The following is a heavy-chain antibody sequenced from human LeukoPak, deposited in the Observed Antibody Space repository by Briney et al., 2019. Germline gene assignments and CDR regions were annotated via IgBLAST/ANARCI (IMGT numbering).Heavy chain of an antibody. CDR3: ARDTSRIAVAGLWDYYYGMDV. CDR1: GYTFTGYX. V-gene: IGHV1-2*02. CDR2: XXXXXXXX. Sequence: ASVKVSCKASGYTFTGYXXXXXXQAPGXGLEXXXXXXXXXXXXNYAQKFQGRVTMTRDTSISTAYMELSRLRSDDTAVYYCARDTSRIAVAGLWDYYYGMDVWGQGTTVTVSS. D-gene: IGHD6-19*01. J-gene: IGHJ6*02.